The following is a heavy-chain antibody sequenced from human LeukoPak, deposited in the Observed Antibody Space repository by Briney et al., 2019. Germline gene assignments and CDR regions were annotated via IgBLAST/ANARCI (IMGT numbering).Heavy chain of an antibody. CDR1: GGSFSGYY. V-gene: IGHV3-74*01. Sequence: ETLSLTCAVYGGSFSGYYWSWIRQPPGKGLVWVSRINSDGSSTTSADSVKGRFTVSRDNAEDTLFLQMNSLRADDTAVYFCARGNAHAFDIWGQGTMVTVSS. CDR2: INSDGSST. CDR3: ARGNAHAFDI. D-gene: IGHD1-1*01. J-gene: IGHJ3*02.